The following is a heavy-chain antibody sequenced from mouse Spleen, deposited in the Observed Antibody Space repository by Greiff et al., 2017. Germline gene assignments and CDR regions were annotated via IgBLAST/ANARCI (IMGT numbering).Heavy chain of an antibody. J-gene: IGHJ3*01. CDR1: GYAFSSSW. V-gene: IGHV1-82*01. CDR3: ARMGTGTGFAY. Sequence: QVQLKESGPELVKPGASVKISCKASGYAFSSSWMNWVKQRPGKGLEWIGRIYPGDGDTNYNGKFKGKATLTADKSSSTAYMQLSSLTSEDSAVYFCARMGTGTGFAYWGQGTLVTVSA. D-gene: IGHD4-1*01. CDR2: IYPGDGDT.